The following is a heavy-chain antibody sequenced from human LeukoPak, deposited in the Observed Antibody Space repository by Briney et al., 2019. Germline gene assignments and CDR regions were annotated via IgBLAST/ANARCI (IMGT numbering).Heavy chain of an antibody. CDR2: ISSSSYI. J-gene: IGHJ4*02. D-gene: IGHD3-22*01. Sequence: GGSLRLSCAASGFTFSSYSMNWVRQAPGKGLEWVSSISSSSYIYYADSVKGRFTISRDNAKNSLYLQMNSLRAEDTAVYYCATDLRPQYYYDSSGYSPPDYWGQGTLVTVSS. CDR1: GFTFSSYS. V-gene: IGHV3-21*01. CDR3: ATDLRPQYYYDSSGYSPPDY.